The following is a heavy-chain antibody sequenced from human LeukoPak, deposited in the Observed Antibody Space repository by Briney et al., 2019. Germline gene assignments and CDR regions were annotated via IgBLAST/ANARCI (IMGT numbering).Heavy chain of an antibody. J-gene: IGHJ6*03. CDR3: ATSPRSRDCSSTSCYSYYYMDV. CDR2: ISGSGVST. CDR1: GPTFSSYA. Sequence: GGSLTLACAASGPTFSSYAMSWVRHAPGKGLEWVSAISGSGVSTYYADSVKGRFTISRDNTKNTLYVQMSSLRAEDTAVYYCATSPRSRDCSSTSCYSYYYMDVWGKGTTVTVSS. V-gene: IGHV3-23*01. D-gene: IGHD2-2*01.